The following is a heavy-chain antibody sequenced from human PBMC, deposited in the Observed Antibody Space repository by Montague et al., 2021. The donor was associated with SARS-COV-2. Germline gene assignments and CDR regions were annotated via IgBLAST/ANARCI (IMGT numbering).Heavy chain of an antibody. V-gene: IGHV4-39*01. CDR1: GGSISSSSYY. CDR3: ATQEDPSGWIPGPFDF. J-gene: IGHJ4*02. Sequence: SETLSLTCTVPGGSISSSSYYWAWIRQPPGKGLEWIGSIYYRGSTYYNPSLKSRVFISVDTSKNQLSLTLTSVTAADTAVYYCATQEDPSGWIPGPFDFWGQGTLVSVSS. CDR2: IYYRGST. D-gene: IGHD6-19*01.